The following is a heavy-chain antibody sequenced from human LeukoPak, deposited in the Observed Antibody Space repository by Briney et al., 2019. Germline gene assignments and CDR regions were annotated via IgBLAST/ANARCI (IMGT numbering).Heavy chain of an antibody. J-gene: IGHJ4*02. CDR2: IYYSGST. D-gene: IGHD5-18*01. CDR1: GGSISSYY. V-gene: IGHV4-59*08. Sequence: SETLSLTCTVSGGSISSYYWSWIRQPPGKGLEWIGYIYYSGSTNYNPSLKSRVTMSVDTCKNQFSLKLSSVTAADTAVYYCARGYSYGPLGDYWGQGTLVTVSS. CDR3: ARGYSYGPLGDY.